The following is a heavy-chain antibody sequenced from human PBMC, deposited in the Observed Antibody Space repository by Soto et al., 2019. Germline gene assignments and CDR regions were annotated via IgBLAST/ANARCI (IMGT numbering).Heavy chain of an antibody. Sequence: EVQLVESGGGLVQPGGSLRLSCVVSGLIISDHYMDWVRQAPGKGLEWVGRIRLKAHGYTTEYAASVKGRFTISREDSKNSLYLHITSLKNEDTAVYYCARPGYSSDSDYWGQGALVTVSS. CDR3: ARPGYSSDSDY. CDR1: GLIISDHY. D-gene: IGHD6-19*01. V-gene: IGHV3-72*01. CDR2: IRLKAHGYTT. J-gene: IGHJ4*01.